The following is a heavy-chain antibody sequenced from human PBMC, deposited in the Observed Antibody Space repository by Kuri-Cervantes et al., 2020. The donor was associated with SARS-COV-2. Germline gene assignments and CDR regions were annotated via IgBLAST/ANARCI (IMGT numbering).Heavy chain of an antibody. CDR2: ISASSSTI. D-gene: IGHD6-19*01. Sequence: GGSLRLSCTTSGFPFRSYSMAWVRQAPGKGLVWISYISASSSTISYADSVKGRFTISRDNSKNTLYLQMNSLRAEDTAVYYCYAIAVAGTVDYWGQGTLVTVSS. CDR3: YAIAVAGTVDY. J-gene: IGHJ4*02. CDR1: GFPFRSYS. V-gene: IGHV3-48*01.